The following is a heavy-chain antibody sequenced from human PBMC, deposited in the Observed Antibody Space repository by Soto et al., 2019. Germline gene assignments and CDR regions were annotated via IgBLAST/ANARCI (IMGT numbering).Heavy chain of an antibody. J-gene: IGHJ6*02. CDR3: ARDREYYYDSSGNYYYHYGMDV. Sequence: QVQLVECGAEVKKPGASVKVSCKASGYTFTNYGISWVRQAPGQGLEWMGWISGYNGNTKYAQKFQGRVTMTTDTPTNTAYMELRSLRSDDMAVYYCARDREYYYDSSGNYYYHYGMDVWGQGTTVTVS. D-gene: IGHD3-22*01. CDR1: GYTFTNYG. CDR2: ISGYNGNT. V-gene: IGHV1-18*03.